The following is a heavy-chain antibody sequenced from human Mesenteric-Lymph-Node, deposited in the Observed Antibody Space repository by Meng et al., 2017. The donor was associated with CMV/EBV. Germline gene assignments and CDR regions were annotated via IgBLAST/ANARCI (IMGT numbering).Heavy chain of an antibody. CDR3: AKAQGTRGTTGAKYFDY. CDR1: GFTFSKYA. J-gene: IGHJ4*02. D-gene: IGHD1-7*01. Sequence: GGSLRLSCAASGFTFSKYAVSWVRQAPGKGLEWVSTVSDNGSHTYYPDSVKGRFTISRDNSKNTLYLQMNSLRAEDTAVYYCAKAQGTRGTTGAKYFDYWGQGTLVTVSS. V-gene: IGHV3-23*01. CDR2: VSDNGSHT.